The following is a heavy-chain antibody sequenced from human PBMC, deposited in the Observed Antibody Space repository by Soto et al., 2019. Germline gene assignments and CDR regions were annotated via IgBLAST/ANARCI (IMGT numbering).Heavy chain of an antibody. J-gene: IGHJ3*02. V-gene: IGHV1-2*04. CDR1: GYTFTGYY. CDR2: INPNRGGT. CDR3: ARGIAASGTPHDPLEI. D-gene: IGHD6-13*01. Sequence: GASVKVSCKASGYTFTGYYMHWVRQAPGQGLEWMGWINPNRGGTNYAQKFQGWVTMTRDTSISTAYMELSRLRSDDTAVYYCARGIAASGTPHDPLEICAQRTIVPVSS.